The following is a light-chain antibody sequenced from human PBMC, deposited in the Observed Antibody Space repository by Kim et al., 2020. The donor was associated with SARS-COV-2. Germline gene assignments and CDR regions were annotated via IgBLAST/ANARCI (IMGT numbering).Light chain of an antibody. V-gene: IGKV1-39*01. CDR1: QSISNY. J-gene: IGKJ2*01. Sequence: SASVGDRVTITCRASQSISNYLNWYQQKPGKAPQLLIYAASSLQSGVPSRFSGSGSGTEFTLTISSLQREDFATYYCQQSYRTPYTSGQGTKLEI. CDR3: QQSYRTPYT. CDR2: AAS.